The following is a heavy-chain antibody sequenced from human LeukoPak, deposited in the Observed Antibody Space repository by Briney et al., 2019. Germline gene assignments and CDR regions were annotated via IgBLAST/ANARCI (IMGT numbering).Heavy chain of an antibody. CDR3: ARGPGYSGYEYYFDY. CDR1: GFTFSSYW. D-gene: IGHD5-12*01. J-gene: IGHJ4*02. Sequence: PGGSLRHSCAASGFTFSSYWMGWVRQAPGKGLEWVANIKQDGSEKYYVNSVEGRFTISRDNAKTSLYLQMNSLRAEDTAVYYCARGPGYSGYEYYFDYWGQGTLVTVSS. CDR2: IKQDGSEK. V-gene: IGHV3-7*01.